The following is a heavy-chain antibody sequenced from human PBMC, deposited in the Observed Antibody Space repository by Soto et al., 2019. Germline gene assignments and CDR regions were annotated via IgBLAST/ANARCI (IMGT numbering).Heavy chain of an antibody. Sequence: HPGGSLRLSCVGSGFRFSDCPLNSVRQAPGQGLQWVANRTRRGTSTYYADSVRGRFSTSRDNTRNSFYLNMDSLRVGDTATYYSVRGAPTPGLDIWGRGTTVTVSS. V-gene: IGHV3-7*03. J-gene: IGHJ6*02. D-gene: IGHD1-26*01. CDR3: VRGAPTPGLDI. CDR2: RTRRGTST. CDR1: GFRFSDCP.